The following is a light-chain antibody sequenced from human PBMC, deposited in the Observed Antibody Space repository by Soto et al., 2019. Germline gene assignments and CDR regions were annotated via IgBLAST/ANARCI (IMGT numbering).Light chain of an antibody. Sequence: EIILTQSPDTLSLSPGERDTISCRSSQTVSSNYLAWCQQRPGQAPRLLIYGASTRAAGIPDRFSGSGSGTDFTLTISGLEPEDSAVYYCQQRSNSPPWITFGQGTRLEIK. V-gene: IGKV3D-20*02. J-gene: IGKJ5*01. CDR2: GAS. CDR1: QTVSSNY. CDR3: QQRSNSPPWIT.